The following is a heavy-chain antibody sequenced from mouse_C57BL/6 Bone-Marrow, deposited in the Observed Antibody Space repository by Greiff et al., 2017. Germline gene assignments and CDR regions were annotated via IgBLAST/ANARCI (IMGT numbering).Heavy chain of an antibody. CDR1: GYTFTDYN. Sequence: EVQLQQSGPELVKPGASVKIPCKASGYTFTDYNMDWVKQSHGKSLEWIGDINPNNGGTIYNQKFKGKATLTVDQSSSTAYLELRSLTSEDSAVLCGARGGFDFWGKGTTLTGSS. J-gene: IGHJ2*01. CDR3: ARGGFDF. CDR2: INPNNGGT. V-gene: IGHV1-18*01.